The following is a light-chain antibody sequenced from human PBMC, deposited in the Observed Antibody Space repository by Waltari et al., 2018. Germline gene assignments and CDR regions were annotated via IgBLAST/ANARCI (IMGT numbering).Light chain of an antibody. CDR1: RSVSSAY. CDR2: GAF. CDR3: QQSGT. V-gene: IGKV3-20*01. Sequence: ELVVTQSPGTLSLSPGERATLSCRASRSVSSAYVGWFQQRPGQTPRRLIAGAFYRDTGIPDRFSGSQSGTDFTLTISRLEPEDFAVYYCQQSGTFGPGTRVDF. J-gene: IGKJ3*01.